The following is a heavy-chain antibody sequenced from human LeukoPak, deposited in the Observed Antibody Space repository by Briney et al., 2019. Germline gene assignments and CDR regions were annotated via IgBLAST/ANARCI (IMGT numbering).Heavy chain of an antibody. CDR1: GFTFSSYA. Sequence: GRSLRLSCAASGFTFSSYAMHWVRQAPGKGLEWVAVISYEGSNKYYADSVKGRFTISRDNSKNTLYLQMNSLRAEDTAVYYCARDRELHGYSRNYYYGMDVWGQGTTVTVSS. CDR2: ISYEGSNK. D-gene: IGHD5-24*01. CDR3: ARDRELHGYSRNYYYGMDV. V-gene: IGHV3-30-3*01. J-gene: IGHJ6*02.